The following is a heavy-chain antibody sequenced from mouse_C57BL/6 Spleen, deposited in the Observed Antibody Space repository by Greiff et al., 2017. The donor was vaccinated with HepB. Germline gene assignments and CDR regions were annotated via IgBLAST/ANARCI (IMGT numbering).Heavy chain of an antibody. Sequence: QVQLQQPGAELVRPGTSVKLSCKASGYTFTSYWMHWVKQRPGQGLEWIGVIDPSDSYTNYNQKFKGKATLTVDTSSSTAYMQLSSLTSEDSAVYYCARGRLPYYFDYWGQGTTLTVSS. D-gene: IGHD2-4*01. CDR1: GYTFTSYW. J-gene: IGHJ2*01. CDR3: ARGRLPYYFDY. V-gene: IGHV1-59*01. CDR2: IDPSDSYT.